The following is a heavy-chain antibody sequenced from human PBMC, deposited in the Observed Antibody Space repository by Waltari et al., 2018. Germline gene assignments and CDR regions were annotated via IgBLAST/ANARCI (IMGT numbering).Heavy chain of an antibody. CDR2: INPNSGGT. J-gene: IGHJ4*02. CDR1: GYTFTGYY. Sequence: QVQLVQSGAEVKKPGASVKVSCKASGYTFTGYYMHWVRQAPGQGLEWMGWINPNSGGTNYAQKFQGRVTMTRDTSISTAYMELGRLRSDDTAVYYCARGNYYDSSGYSSFDYWGQGTLVTVSS. CDR3: ARGNYYDSSGYSSFDY. V-gene: IGHV1-2*02. D-gene: IGHD3-22*01.